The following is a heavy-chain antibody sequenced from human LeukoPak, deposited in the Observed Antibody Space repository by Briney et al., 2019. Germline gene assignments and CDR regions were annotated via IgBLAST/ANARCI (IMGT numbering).Heavy chain of an antibody. D-gene: IGHD1-7*01. CDR1: GGSISSYY. CDR3: ARERKQGPGITGTPNAFDI. V-gene: IGHV4-59*01. Sequence: SETLSLTCTVSGGSISSYYWSWLRQPPGKGLEWIGYIYYSGSTNYNPSLKSRVTISVDTSKNQFSLKLSSVTAADTAVYYCARERKQGPGITGTPNAFDIWGQGTMVTVSS. J-gene: IGHJ3*02. CDR2: IYYSGST.